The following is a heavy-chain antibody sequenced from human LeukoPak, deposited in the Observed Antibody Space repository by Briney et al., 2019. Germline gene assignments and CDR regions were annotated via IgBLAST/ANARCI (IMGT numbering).Heavy chain of an antibody. CDR3: ARSDRKKTYYYDSSGYYRNDY. J-gene: IGHJ4*02. Sequence: GGSLRLSCAASGFTFSSYSMNWVRQAPGKGLEWVSSISSSSSYIYYADSVKGRFTISRDNAKNSLYLQMNSLRAEDTAVYYCARSDRKKTYYYDSSGYYRNDYWGQGTLVTVSS. V-gene: IGHV3-21*01. D-gene: IGHD3-22*01. CDR2: ISSSSSYI. CDR1: GFTFSSYS.